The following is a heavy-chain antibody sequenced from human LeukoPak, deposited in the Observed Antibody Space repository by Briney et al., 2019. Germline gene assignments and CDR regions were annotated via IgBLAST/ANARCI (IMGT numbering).Heavy chain of an antibody. Sequence: ASVKVSCKASGYTFTSYDINWVRQATGQGLEWMGWMNPNSGNTGYAQKFQGRVTMTRNTSISTAYMELSSLRSEDTAVYYCASGRWGGRYYYYYYMDVWGKGTTVTVSS. CDR1: GYTFTSYD. CDR2: MNPNSGNT. CDR3: ASGRWGGRYYYYYYMDV. D-gene: IGHD1-1*01. V-gene: IGHV1-8*01. J-gene: IGHJ6*03.